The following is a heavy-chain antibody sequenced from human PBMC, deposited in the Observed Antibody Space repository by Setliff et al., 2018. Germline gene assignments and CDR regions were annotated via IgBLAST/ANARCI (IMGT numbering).Heavy chain of an antibody. V-gene: IGHV4-34*01. D-gene: IGHD2-21*01. CDR2: INHSGST. CDR1: GGSFSGYY. Sequence: PSETLSLTCTVSGGSFSGYYWSWIRQPPGKGLEWIGEINHSGSTNYNPSLKSRVTISVDTSKNQFSLKLSSVTAADTAVYYCARVRRVVIAYYYYMDVWGKGTTVTVSS. J-gene: IGHJ6*03. CDR3: ARVRRVVIAYYYYMDV.